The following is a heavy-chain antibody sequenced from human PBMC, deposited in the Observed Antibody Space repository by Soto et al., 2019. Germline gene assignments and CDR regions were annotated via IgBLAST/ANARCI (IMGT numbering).Heavy chain of an antibody. V-gene: IGHV1-69*13. J-gene: IGHJ4*02. D-gene: IGHD3-22*01. CDR3: ARDRLAFDYYDSSGYSFDY. Sequence: SVKVSCKASGVTFSSYAISWVRQAPGQGLEWMGGIIPIFGTANYAQKFQGRVTITADESTSTAYMELSSLRSEDTAVYYCARDRLAFDYYDSSGYSFDYWGQGTLVTVPQ. CDR2: IIPIFGTA. CDR1: GVTFSSYA.